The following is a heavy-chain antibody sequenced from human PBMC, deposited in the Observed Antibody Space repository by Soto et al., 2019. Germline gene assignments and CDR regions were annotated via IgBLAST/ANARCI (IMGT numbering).Heavy chain of an antibody. Sequence: EVPLLESGGGLVQPGGSLRLSCAASGFTFSSYAMSWVRQAPGKGLEWVSAISGSGGSTYYADSVKGRFTISRDNXKXXLYLQMNSLRAEDTAVYYCAKTRSGDYDYYYGMDVWGQGTTVTVSS. CDR2: ISGSGGST. D-gene: IGHD4-17*01. CDR3: AKTRSGDYDYYYGMDV. J-gene: IGHJ6*02. V-gene: IGHV3-23*01. CDR1: GFTFSSYA.